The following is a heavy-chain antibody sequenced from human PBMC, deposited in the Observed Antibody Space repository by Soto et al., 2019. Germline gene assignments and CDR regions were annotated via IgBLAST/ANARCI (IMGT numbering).Heavy chain of an antibody. J-gene: IGHJ6*03. Sequence: GGSLRLSCAASGFTFSSYSMNWVRQAPGKGLEWVSSISSSSSYIYYADSVKGRFTISRDNAKNSLYLQMNSLRAEDTAVYYCARARTDIVVVPAASPPYYYYYMDVWGKGTTVTVSS. V-gene: IGHV3-21*01. CDR3: ARARTDIVVVPAASPPYYYYYMDV. D-gene: IGHD2-2*01. CDR2: ISSSSSYI. CDR1: GFTFSSYS.